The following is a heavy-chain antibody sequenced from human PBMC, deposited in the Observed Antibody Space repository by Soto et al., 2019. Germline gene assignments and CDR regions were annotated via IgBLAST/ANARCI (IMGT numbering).Heavy chain of an antibody. V-gene: IGHV3-7*01. Sequence: EVQLVESGGGVVQPGGSLSLSCAASGFTFSTCWMMWVRQAPGKGLEWVANINQDGSERYYVDSVKGRFTISRDNAKNSLYLQMNSLRAEDTAVYYCVKDNRGSYWGQGALVTVSS. CDR3: VKDNRGSY. D-gene: IGHD3-10*01. J-gene: IGHJ4*02. CDR1: GFTFSTCW. CDR2: INQDGSER.